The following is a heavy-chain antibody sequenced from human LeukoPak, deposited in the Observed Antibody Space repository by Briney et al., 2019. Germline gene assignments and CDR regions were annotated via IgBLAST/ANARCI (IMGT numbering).Heavy chain of an antibody. CDR3: ARASVGDCSSTSCYYYYYYYMDV. J-gene: IGHJ6*03. Sequence: ASVKVSCKASGYTFTGYYMHWVRQAPGQGLEWMGWINPNSGGTNYAQKFQGRVTMTRDTSISTAYMELSRLRSDDTAVYYCARASVGDCSSTSCYYYYYYYMDVWGKGTTVTVSS. CDR2: INPNSGGT. CDR1: GYTFTGYY. D-gene: IGHD2-2*01. V-gene: IGHV1-2*02.